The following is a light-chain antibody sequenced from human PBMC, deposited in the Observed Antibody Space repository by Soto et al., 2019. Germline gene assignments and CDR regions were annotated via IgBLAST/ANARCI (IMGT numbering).Light chain of an antibody. Sequence: EIVLTQSPVTLSLSPGERATLSCRASQSVRRNYLAWYQQKPGQAPRLIIYGASSRATDIPDRFSGSGSGKDFSLTISRLEPEDFAVYSCQQYGSTPPTFGQGTKVEIK. CDR2: GAS. V-gene: IGKV3-20*01. J-gene: IGKJ1*01. CDR1: QSVRRNY. CDR3: QQYGSTPPT.